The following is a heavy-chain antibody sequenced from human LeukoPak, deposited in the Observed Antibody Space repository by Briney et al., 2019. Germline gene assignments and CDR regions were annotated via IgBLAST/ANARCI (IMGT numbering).Heavy chain of an antibody. V-gene: IGHV3-7*03. J-gene: IGHJ4*02. CDR2: IKQDGSEK. CDR1: GFTFRTYW. D-gene: IGHD3-3*01. CDR3: ARDQYDSWSRRGNFDS. Sequence: GGSLRLSCAASGFTFRTYWMSWVRQAPGKGLEWVANIKQDGSEKNYVDSMKGRFTISRDNTKNSLYLQMNSLRAEDTAVFYCARDQYDSWSRRGNFDSWGQGTLVIVSS.